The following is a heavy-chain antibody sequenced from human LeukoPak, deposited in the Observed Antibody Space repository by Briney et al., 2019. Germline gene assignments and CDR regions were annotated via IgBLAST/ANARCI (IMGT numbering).Heavy chain of an antibody. CDR1: GFTFSNYA. D-gene: IGHD3-3*01. Sequence: GGSLRLSCAASGFTFSNYAMSWVRQAPGKGLEWVSAISGSGGSTYYADSVKGRFTISRDNSKNTLYLQMNSLRAEDTAVYYCARDGNWNGYYLMNFQHWGQGTLVTASS. V-gene: IGHV3-23*01. CDR3: ARDGNWNGYYLMNFQH. J-gene: IGHJ1*01. CDR2: ISGSGGST.